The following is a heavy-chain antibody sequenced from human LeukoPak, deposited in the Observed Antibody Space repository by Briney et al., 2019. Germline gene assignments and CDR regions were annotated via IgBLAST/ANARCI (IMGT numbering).Heavy chain of an antibody. J-gene: IGHJ4*02. D-gene: IGHD3-10*01. Sequence: TSETLSLTCTVSGGSISSYYWSWIRQPPGKGLEWIGYIYYSGSTYYNPSLKSRVTISVDTSKNQFSLKLSSVTAADTAVYYCASYGSGSSRSFDYWGQGTLVTVSS. CDR1: GGSISSYY. CDR3: ASYGSGSSRSFDY. V-gene: IGHV4-59*04. CDR2: IYYSGST.